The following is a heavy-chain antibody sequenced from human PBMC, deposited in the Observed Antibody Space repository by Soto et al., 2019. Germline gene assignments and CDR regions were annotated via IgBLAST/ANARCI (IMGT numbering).Heavy chain of an antibody. Sequence: GGSLRLSCAASGFTFSSYAMHWVRQAPGKGLEWVAVISYDGSNKYYADSVKGRFTISRDNSKNTLYLQMNSLRAEDTAVYYCARGRTTRVTFVPWGQGTLVTVSS. CDR3: ARGRTTRVTFVP. CDR2: ISYDGSNK. V-gene: IGHV3-30-3*01. D-gene: IGHD3-10*01. J-gene: IGHJ5*02. CDR1: GFTFSSYA.